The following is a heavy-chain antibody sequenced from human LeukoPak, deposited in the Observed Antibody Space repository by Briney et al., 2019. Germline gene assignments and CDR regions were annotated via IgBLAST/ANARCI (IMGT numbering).Heavy chain of an antibody. CDR3: ARDRDFSGWFDP. Sequence: KTSETLSLTCTVSGGSISSSGYYWGWIRQPPGKGLEWIASIYYSGITYYNPSLKSRITISVDTSKNQFSLKLSSVTAADTAVYYCARDRDFSGWFDPWGQGTLVTVSS. V-gene: IGHV4-39*07. CDR2: IYYSGIT. J-gene: IGHJ5*02. CDR1: GGSISSSGYY. D-gene: IGHD3-3*01.